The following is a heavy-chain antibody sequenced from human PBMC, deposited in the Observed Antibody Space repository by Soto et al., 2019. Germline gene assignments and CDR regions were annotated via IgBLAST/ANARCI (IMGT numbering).Heavy chain of an antibody. CDR3: ARQDARSAFDI. V-gene: IGHV4-39*01. CDR1: VASITSSSYY. Sequence: SETLSITCTVSVASITSSSYYWGWIRQPPGKGLEWIGSIYYSGSTYYNPSLKSRVTISVDTSKNQFSLKLSSVTAADTAVYYCARQDARSAFDIWGQGTMVT. CDR2: IYYSGST. J-gene: IGHJ3*02.